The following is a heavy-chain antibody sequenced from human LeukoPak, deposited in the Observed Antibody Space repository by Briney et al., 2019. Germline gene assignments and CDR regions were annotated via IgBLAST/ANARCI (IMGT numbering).Heavy chain of an antibody. CDR1: GFTFSSYG. Sequence: PGGSLRLSCAASGFTFSSYGMHWVRQAPGKGLEWVAFIRYDGSNKYYADSVKGRFTISRDNSKNTLYLQMNSLRAEDTAVYYCAKTYSSGWSPPNDRFDWFDPWGQGTLVTVSS. D-gene: IGHD6-19*01. V-gene: IGHV3-30*02. CDR2: IRYDGSNK. J-gene: IGHJ5*02. CDR3: AKTYSSGWSPPNDRFDWFDP.